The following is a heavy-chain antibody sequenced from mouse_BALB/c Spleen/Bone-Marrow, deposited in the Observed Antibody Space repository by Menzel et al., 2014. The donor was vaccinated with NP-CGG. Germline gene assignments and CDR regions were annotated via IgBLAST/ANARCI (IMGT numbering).Heavy chain of an antibody. V-gene: IGHV14-3*02. CDR3: ARYYYGSSLFAY. J-gene: IGHJ3*01. CDR1: GFNIKDTY. CDR2: IDPANGNT. Sequence: EVQGVECGAELVKPGASVKLSCTASGFNIKDTYMYWVKQRPEQGLEWIGRIDPANGNTKYDPKFQDKATITADTSSNTAYLQLSSLTSEDTAVYYCARYYYGSSLFAYWGQGTLVTVSA. D-gene: IGHD1-1*01.